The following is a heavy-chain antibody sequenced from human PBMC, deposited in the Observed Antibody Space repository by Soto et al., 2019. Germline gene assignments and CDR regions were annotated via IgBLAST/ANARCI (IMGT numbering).Heavy chain of an antibody. Sequence: QVQLVQSGAEVKKPGASVKVSCKASGYTFTGYYMHWVRQAPGQGLEWMGWINPNSGGTNYAQKFQGWVTMTRDTSISTAYMELSRLRSDDTAVYYCARDVTVVGPAAVGYYYYGMDVWGQGTTVTVSS. CDR2: INPNSGGT. J-gene: IGHJ6*02. V-gene: IGHV1-2*04. CDR1: GYTFTGYY. D-gene: IGHD2-2*01. CDR3: ARDVTVVGPAAVGYYYYGMDV.